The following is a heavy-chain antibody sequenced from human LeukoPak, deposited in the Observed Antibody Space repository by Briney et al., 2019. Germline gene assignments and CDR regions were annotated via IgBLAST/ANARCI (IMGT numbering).Heavy chain of an antibody. CDR2: INHSGST. Sequence: SETLSLTCAVYGGSFSGYYWSWIRQPPGKGLEWIGEINHSGSTNYNPSLKSRVTISVDTSKNQFSLKLSSATAADTAVYYCARARPEWETNLMASFDYWGQGTLVTVSS. CDR3: ARARPEWETNLMASFDY. CDR1: GGSFSGYY. V-gene: IGHV4-34*01. D-gene: IGHD1-26*01. J-gene: IGHJ4*02.